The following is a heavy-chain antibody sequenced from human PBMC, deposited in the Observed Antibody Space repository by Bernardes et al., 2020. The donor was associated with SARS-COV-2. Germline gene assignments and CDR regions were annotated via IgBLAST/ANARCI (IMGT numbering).Heavy chain of an antibody. D-gene: IGHD5-12*01. CDR3: GRASPSYSGYDSP. CDR2: LNHSGHT. J-gene: IGHJ5*02. Sequence: LSLPFSLSFLSFRTPYWNWIRQPPGPGLAWIGELNHSGHTNYNPSLKSRLTISVDTSKNQFSLKLSSVTAADTAVYYCGRASPSYSGYDSPWGQGTLVTVSS. CDR1: FLSFRTPY. V-gene: IGHV4-34*01.